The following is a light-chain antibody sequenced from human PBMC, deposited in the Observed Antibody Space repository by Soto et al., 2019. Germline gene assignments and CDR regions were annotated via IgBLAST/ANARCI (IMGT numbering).Light chain of an antibody. CDR1: SSNIGAGYD. CDR3: QSYDSSLSGSVV. Sequence: QSVLTQPPSVSGAPGQRVTISCTGSSSNIGAGYDVHWYQQLPGTAPKLLMYGNSKRPSGVPDRFSGSKSGTSASLAITGLQAEDEADYYCQSYDSSLSGSVVFGGGTKLTVL. CDR2: GNS. J-gene: IGLJ2*01. V-gene: IGLV1-40*01.